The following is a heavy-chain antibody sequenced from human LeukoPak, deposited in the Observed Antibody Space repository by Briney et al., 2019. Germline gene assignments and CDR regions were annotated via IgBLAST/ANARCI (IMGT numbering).Heavy chain of an antibody. V-gene: IGHV1-2*02. J-gene: IGHJ6*02. D-gene: IGHD4-23*01. CDR2: INPNTGGT. CDR1: GYTITGYY. CDR3: ASDTVSTVVTPGGVTPGDNTYLCGMDV. Sequence: GASVMVFCKASGYTITGYYINWLRQAPGQGHEWGGWINPNTGGTRYEQKFQGRVIMTMDTSIGTVYMALSSLKSDGAAVYSCASDTVSTVVTPGGVTPGDNTYLCGMDVWGQGTTVTVSS.